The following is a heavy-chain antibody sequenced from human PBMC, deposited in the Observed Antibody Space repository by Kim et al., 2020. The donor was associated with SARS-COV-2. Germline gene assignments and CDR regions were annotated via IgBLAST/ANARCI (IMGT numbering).Heavy chain of an antibody. CDR3: AKGIGWIQTIQ. CDR1: GSTFSSYA. D-gene: IGHD5-18*01. J-gene: IGHJ4*02. V-gene: IGHV3-23*01. CDR2: IDRSGDGT. Sequence: GGSLRLSCAASGSTFSSYALTWVRQAPGQGLEWVSSIDRSGDGTFYADSVKGRFTIYRDNSKNTLYLEMNSPRAEDTAVYYCAKGIGWIQTIQWGQGTLGTVSS.